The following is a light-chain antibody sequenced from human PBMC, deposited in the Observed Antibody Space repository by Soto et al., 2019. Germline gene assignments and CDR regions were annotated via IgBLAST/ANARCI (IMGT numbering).Light chain of an antibody. Sequence: QSALTQPPSASGSPGQSVTISCTAIISDVVGYNYVSWYQQHPGKAPKLMIYEVSERPSGVPDRFSGSKSGNTASLTVSGLRAEDEADYYCSSYAGSNNFVFGTGTKVTVL. J-gene: IGLJ1*01. CDR1: ISDVVGYNY. CDR3: SSYAGSNNFV. CDR2: EVS. V-gene: IGLV2-8*01.